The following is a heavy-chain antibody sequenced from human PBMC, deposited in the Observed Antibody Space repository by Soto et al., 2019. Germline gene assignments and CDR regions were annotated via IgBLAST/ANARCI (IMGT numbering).Heavy chain of an antibody. D-gene: IGHD2-15*01. Sequence: QVQLVESGGGLAKPGGSLRLSCAASGFTFSHYFMTWIRQAPGKGLEWVSHISNSGSTTYYADSVKGRFTISRDNAKDSLSLQMNSLRAEYTAVYDCVRVKYCSCGSCYADYWGQGTLVTVSS. J-gene: IGHJ4*02. CDR3: VRVKYCSCGSCYADY. CDR1: GFTFSHYF. V-gene: IGHV3-11*01. CDR2: ISNSGSTT.